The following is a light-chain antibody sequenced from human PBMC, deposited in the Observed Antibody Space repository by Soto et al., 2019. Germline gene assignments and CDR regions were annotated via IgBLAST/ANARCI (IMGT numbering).Light chain of an antibody. CDR1: TSSIGAGYD. J-gene: IGLJ1*01. CDR2: GDT. Sequence: QSVLTQPPSVSGAPGQTITISCTGSTSSIGAGYDVHWYQQLPGAAPKLLIYGDTNRPSGVADRFSASRSGTSASLAIAGLQAEDEADYYCQSYDSGLSGYVFGVGTKLTVL. CDR3: QSYDSGLSGYV. V-gene: IGLV1-40*01.